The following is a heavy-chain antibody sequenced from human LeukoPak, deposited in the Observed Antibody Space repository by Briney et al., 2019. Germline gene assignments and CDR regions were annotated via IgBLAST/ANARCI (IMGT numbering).Heavy chain of an antibody. J-gene: IGHJ4*02. CDR3: AKAPVTTCSGAYCYPFDY. D-gene: IGHD2-21*01. V-gene: IGHV3-30*02. Sequence: GGSLRLSCAASGFTFSSYGMYWVRQAPGKGLEWVAFTRYDGSNKYYADSAKGRFTISRDNSKNTLYLKMNSLRAEDAAVYYCAKAPVTTCSGAYCYPFDYWGQGTLVTVSS. CDR2: TRYDGSNK. CDR1: GFTFSSYG.